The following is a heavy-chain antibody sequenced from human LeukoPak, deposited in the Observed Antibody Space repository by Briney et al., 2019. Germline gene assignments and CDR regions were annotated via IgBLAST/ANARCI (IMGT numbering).Heavy chain of an antibody. Sequence: PPGASLRLSCAASGFTPSSYAMSWVRQAPGKGLEWVSAISGSGGSTYYADSVKGRFTISRDNSKNTLYLQMNSLRAEDTAVYYCAKGRVGGTYYFDYWGQGTLVTVSS. CDR2: ISGSGGST. CDR1: GFTPSSYA. V-gene: IGHV3-23*01. D-gene: IGHD2-15*01. J-gene: IGHJ4*02. CDR3: AKGRVGGTYYFDY.